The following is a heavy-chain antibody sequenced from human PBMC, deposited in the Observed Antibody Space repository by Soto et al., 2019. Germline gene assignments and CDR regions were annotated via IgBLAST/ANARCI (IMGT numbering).Heavy chain of an antibody. J-gene: IGHJ6*02. CDR3: APVPAASSYYNTDV. D-gene: IGHD2-2*01. CDR1: GFTISSNA. V-gene: IGHV3-23*01. CDR2: ISDRGDTT. Sequence: GGSLRLSCVDSGFTISSNAMYWVRQAPGKGLEWVSGISDRGDTTHYADSVQGRFTISRDNSKNTLYLEMNNLRAEDTAIYYCAPVPAASSYYNTDVWGQGTTVTVSS.